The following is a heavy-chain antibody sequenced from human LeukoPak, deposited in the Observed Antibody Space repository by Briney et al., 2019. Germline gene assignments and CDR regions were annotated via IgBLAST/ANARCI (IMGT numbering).Heavy chain of an antibody. V-gene: IGHV3-74*01. Sequence: GGSLRLSCAASGFTFSDYWIHWVRQAPGKGLVWVSLIHSDGGTTNYADSVKGLFTISRDNAKNTVYLQMNSLRVEDTAVYYCARDIYSIAEWGQGTLVTVSS. CDR2: IHSDGGTT. CDR3: ARDIYSIAE. D-gene: IGHD1-26*01. CDR1: GFTFSDYW. J-gene: IGHJ4*02.